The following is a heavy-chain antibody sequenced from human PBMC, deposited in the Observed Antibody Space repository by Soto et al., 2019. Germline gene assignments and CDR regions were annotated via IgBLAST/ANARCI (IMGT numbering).Heavy chain of an antibody. CDR1: GGSISSGGYY. CDR2: IYHSGST. V-gene: IGHV4-31*03. D-gene: IGHD3-16*01. J-gene: IGHJ4*02. CDR3: ARDPYGGYFYF. Sequence: SETLSLTCTVSGGSISSGGYYWSWIRQHPGKGVEWIGHIYHSGSTKYNPSLKSRLTISVDTSKNQFSLKLSSVTAADTAVYYCARDPYGGYFYFWGQGTLVT.